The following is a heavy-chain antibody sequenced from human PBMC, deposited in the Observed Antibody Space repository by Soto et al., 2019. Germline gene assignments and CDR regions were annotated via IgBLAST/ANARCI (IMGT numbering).Heavy chain of an antibody. J-gene: IGHJ4*02. CDR2: ISSSSSYI. D-gene: IGHD6-6*01. Sequence: GGSLRLSCAASGFTFSSYSMNWVRQAPGKGLEWVSSISSSSSYIYYADSVKGRFTISRDNAKNSLYLQMNSLRAEDTAVYYCAIIIEYSSSSPTYWGQGTLVTVSS. CDR3: AIIIEYSSSSPTY. CDR1: GFTFSSYS. V-gene: IGHV3-21*01.